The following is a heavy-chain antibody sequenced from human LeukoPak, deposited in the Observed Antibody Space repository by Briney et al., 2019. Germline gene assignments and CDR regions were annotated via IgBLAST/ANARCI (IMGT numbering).Heavy chain of an antibody. J-gene: IGHJ3*02. Sequence: GSLRLSCAASGFTFSSYSMNWVRQAPGKGLEWIGNIYDSGSTSYNPSLKSRVTISVDRSKNQFSLKLSSVTAADTAVYYCARAIAVAPTGYAFDIWGQGTMVTVSS. D-gene: IGHD6-19*01. V-gene: IGHV4-4*02. CDR3: ARAIAVAPTGYAFDI. CDR1: GFTFSSYSM. CDR2: IYDSGST.